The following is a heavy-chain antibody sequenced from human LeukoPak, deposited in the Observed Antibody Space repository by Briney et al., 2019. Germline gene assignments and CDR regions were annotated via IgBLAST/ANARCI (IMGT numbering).Heavy chain of an antibody. D-gene: IGHD5-18*01. V-gene: IGHV1-18*01. Sequence: ASVKVSCKASAYTFTSYGISWVRQAPGQGLEWMGWISAYNGNTNYAQKLQGRVTMTTDTSTSTAYMELRSLRSEDTAVYYCAREPGYSYGSRYFDYWGQGTLVTVSS. CDR1: AYTFTSYG. J-gene: IGHJ4*02. CDR3: AREPGYSYGSRYFDY. CDR2: ISAYNGNT.